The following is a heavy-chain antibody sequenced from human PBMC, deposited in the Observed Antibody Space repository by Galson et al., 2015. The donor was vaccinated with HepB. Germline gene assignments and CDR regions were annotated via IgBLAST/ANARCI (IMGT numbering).Heavy chain of an antibody. Sequence: SLRLSCAASGFTFSSYWMSWVRQAPGKGLEWVANIKQDGSEKYYVDSVKGRFTISRDNAKNSLYLQMNSLRAEDTAVYYCARESISGLDYFDYWGQGTLVTVSS. J-gene: IGHJ4*02. CDR3: ARESISGLDYFDY. CDR1: GFTFSSYW. V-gene: IGHV3-7*03. CDR2: IKQDGSEK. D-gene: IGHD3-22*01.